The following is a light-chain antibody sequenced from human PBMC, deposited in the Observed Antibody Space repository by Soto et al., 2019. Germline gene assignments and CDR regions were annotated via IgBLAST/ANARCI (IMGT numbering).Light chain of an antibody. Sequence: QSVLTQPPSASGSPGQSVTISCTGTKNDIGVYDFVSWYQHHPGKAPRLIIYEVVQRPSGVPDRFSGSKSGSTASLTVSGLQAVAEADYFCKSYAGSNTYVFGSGSKVTGL. CDR1: KNDIGVYDF. CDR3: KSYAGSNTYV. V-gene: IGLV2-8*01. J-gene: IGLJ1*01. CDR2: EVV.